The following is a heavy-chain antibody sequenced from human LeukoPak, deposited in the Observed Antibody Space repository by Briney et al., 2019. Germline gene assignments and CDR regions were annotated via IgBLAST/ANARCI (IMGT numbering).Heavy chain of an antibody. Sequence: GASVKVSCKASGYTFTGYYMHWVRQAPGQGLEWMGWISAYNGNTNYAQKLQGRVTMTTDTSTSTAYMELRSLRSDDTAVYYCARIPYGDYRIDYWGQGTLVTVSS. CDR3: ARIPYGDYRIDY. J-gene: IGHJ4*02. V-gene: IGHV1-18*04. CDR1: GYTFTGYY. CDR2: ISAYNGNT. D-gene: IGHD4-17*01.